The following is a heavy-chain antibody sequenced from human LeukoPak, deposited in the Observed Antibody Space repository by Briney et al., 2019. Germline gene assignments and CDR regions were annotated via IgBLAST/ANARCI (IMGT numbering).Heavy chain of an antibody. Sequence: PSETLSLTCTVSGGSISSSSYYWGWIRQPPGKGLEWIGSIYYSGSTYYNPSLKSRVTISVDTSKNQFSLKLSSVTAADTAVYYCARDYGGMATILGYWGQGTLVTVSS. D-gene: IGHD5-24*01. V-gene: IGHV4-39*07. J-gene: IGHJ4*02. CDR3: ARDYGGMATILGY. CDR1: GGSISSSSYY. CDR2: IYYSGST.